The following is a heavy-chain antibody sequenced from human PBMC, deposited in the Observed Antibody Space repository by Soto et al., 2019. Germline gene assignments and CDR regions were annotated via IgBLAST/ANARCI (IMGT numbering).Heavy chain of an antibody. CDR1: GYTFTSYY. CDR2: INPSGGST. J-gene: IGHJ3*02. D-gene: IGHD3-22*01. CDR3: ASGGYYYDSSGPGVGAFDI. V-gene: IGHV1-46*01. Sequence: GASVKVSCKASGYTFTSYYMHWVRQAPGQGLEWMGIINPSGGSTSYAQKFQGRVTMTRDTSTSTVYMELSSLRSEDTAVYYCASGGYYYDSSGPGVGAFDIWGQGTMVTVSS.